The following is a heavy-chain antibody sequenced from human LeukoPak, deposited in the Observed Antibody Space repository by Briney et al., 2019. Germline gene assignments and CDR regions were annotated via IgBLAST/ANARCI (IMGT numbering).Heavy chain of an antibody. CDR1: GFTFRSHA. CDR3: ARDRYSSSPYYLDY. V-gene: IGHV3-30-3*01. Sequence: GRSLRLSCAASGFTFRSHAMHWVRQAPGKGLEWVAFISNDGSNKYYADSVKGRFTISRDNSKNTLYMQMNSLRVEDTAVYYCARDRYSSSPYYLDYWGQGNLVTVSS. J-gene: IGHJ4*02. CDR2: ISNDGSNK. D-gene: IGHD6-13*01.